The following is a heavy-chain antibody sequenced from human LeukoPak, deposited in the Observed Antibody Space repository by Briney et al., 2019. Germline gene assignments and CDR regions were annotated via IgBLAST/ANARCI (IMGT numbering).Heavy chain of an antibody. CDR3: ARAKQWELRLLDY. J-gene: IGHJ4*02. D-gene: IGHD1-26*01. CDR1: AYTFTSYY. Sequence: ASVKVSCEASAYTFTSYYMHWVRQAPGHGLEWMGIINPSGGSTSYAQKFQGRVTMTWDTSTSTVYMELSSLRSEDTAVYYCARAKQWELRLLDYWGQGTLVTVSS. CDR2: INPSGGST. V-gene: IGHV1-46*01.